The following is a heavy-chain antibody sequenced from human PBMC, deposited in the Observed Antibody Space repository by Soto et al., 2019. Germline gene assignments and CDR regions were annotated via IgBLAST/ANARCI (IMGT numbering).Heavy chain of an antibody. V-gene: IGHV1-18*01. CDR1: GYTFTSYG. Sequence: ASVKVSCKASGYTFTSYGISWVRQAPGQGLEWMGWISAYNGNTNYAQKLQDRVTMTTDASTSTAYMELRSLRSDDTAVYYCAREGPAPYSYYGMDVWGQGSTVTVS. CDR3: AREGPAPYSYYGMDV. J-gene: IGHJ6*02. CDR2: ISAYNGNT.